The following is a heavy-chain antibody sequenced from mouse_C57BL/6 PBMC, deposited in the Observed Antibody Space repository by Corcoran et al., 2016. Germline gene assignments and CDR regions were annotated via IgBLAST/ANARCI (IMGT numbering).Heavy chain of an antibody. J-gene: IGHJ4*01. CDR1: GYTFTTYG. Sequence: QIQLVQSGPELKKPGETVKISCKASGYTFTTYGMSWVKQAPGKGLKWMGWINTYSGVPTYADDFKGRFAFSLETSASTAYLQINNLKNEDTATYFCARVYYGSSYYAMDYVGQGTSFTVSS. CDR2: INTYSGVP. V-gene: IGHV9-3*01. D-gene: IGHD1-1*01. CDR3: ARVYYGSSYYAMDY.